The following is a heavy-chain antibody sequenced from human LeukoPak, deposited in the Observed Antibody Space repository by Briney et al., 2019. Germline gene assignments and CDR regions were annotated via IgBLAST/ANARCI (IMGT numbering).Heavy chain of an antibody. V-gene: IGHV3-15*01. CDR2: IKSKTDGGTT. CDR3: TTDSSGYYPYDAFDT. D-gene: IGHD3-22*01. CDR1: GFTFSNDW. Sequence: GGSLRLSCAASGFTFSNDWVSWVRQAPGKGLEWVGRIKSKTDGGTTDYAAPVKGRFTISRDDSKNTLYLQMNSLKTEDTAVYYCTTDSSGYYPYDAFDTWGQGTMVTVSS. J-gene: IGHJ3*02.